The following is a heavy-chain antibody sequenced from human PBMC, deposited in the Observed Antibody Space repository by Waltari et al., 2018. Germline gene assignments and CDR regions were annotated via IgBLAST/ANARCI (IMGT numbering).Heavy chain of an antibody. CDR2: IIPILGIA. V-gene: IGHV1-69*04. Sequence: QVQLVQSGAEVKKPGSSVKVSCKAYGATFRSYAISWMRQAPGQGIEWMGRIIPILGIANYEKKFQGRVTITADKSTSTAYMELSSLRSEDTAVYYCAAHTHITIFGVVKTNTRGTGNYDYWGQGTLVTVSS. CDR3: AAHTHITIFGVVKTNTRGTGNYDY. CDR1: GATFRSYA. D-gene: IGHD3-3*01. J-gene: IGHJ4*02.